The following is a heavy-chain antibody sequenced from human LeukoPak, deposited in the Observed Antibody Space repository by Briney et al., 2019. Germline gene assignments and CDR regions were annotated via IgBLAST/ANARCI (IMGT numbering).Heavy chain of an antibody. D-gene: IGHD3-10*01. Sequence: GGSLRLSCSASGFSFSSYAMHWVRQAPGERLEYISAIGSSGSNTYYADSVKGRFTISRDNSKNTLYLQMSSLRAEDTAVYYCTPGGGRGTLVTVSS. CDR3: TPG. V-gene: IGHV3-64D*06. J-gene: IGHJ4*02. CDR2: IGSSGSNT. CDR1: GFSFSSYA.